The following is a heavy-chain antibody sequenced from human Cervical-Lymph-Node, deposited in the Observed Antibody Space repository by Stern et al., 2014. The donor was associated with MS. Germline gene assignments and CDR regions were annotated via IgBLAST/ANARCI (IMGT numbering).Heavy chain of an antibody. CDR3: SRADRELGT. CDR1: GFPFSNYW. D-gene: IGHD1-7*01. CDR2: VKTDGSAE. J-gene: IGHJ5*02. Sequence: VQLVESGGGLVQPGESLRLSCAVSGFPFSNYWMTWVRQAPGKGLEWVASVKTDGSAESYVASVKGRFTISSDNAHTSLYLQLHSLRAEYTAVDFCSRADRELGTWGQGTLVTVSS. V-gene: IGHV3-7*01.